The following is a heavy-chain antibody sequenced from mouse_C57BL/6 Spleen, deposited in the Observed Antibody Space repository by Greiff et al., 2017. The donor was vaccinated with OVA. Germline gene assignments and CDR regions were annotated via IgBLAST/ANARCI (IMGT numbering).Heavy chain of an antibody. CDR1: GYSITSGYY. Sequence: VQLKESGPGLVKPSQSLSLTCSVTGYSITSGYYWNWIRQFPGNKLEWMGYISYDGSNNYNPSLKNRISITRDTSKNQFFLKLNSVTTEDTATYYCATLLWSFAYWGQGTLVTVSA. V-gene: IGHV3-6*01. CDR2: ISYDGSN. J-gene: IGHJ3*01. CDR3: ATLLWSFAY. D-gene: IGHD2-10*01.